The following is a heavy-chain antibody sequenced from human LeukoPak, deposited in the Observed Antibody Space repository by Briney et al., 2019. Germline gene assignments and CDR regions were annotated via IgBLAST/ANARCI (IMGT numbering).Heavy chain of an antibody. Sequence: SVKVSCKASGGTFSSYAISWVRQAPGQGLEWMGGIIPIFGTANYAQKFQGRVTITTDESTSTAYMELSSLRSEDTAVYYCARGTSYWANFDYWGQGTLATVSS. D-gene: IGHD1-26*01. J-gene: IGHJ4*02. V-gene: IGHV1-69*05. CDR2: IIPIFGTA. CDR3: ARGTSYWANFDY. CDR1: GGTFSSYA.